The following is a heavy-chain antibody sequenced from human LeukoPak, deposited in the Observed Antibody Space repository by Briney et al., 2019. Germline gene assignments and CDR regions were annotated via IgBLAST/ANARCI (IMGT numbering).Heavy chain of an antibody. J-gene: IGHJ4*02. CDR2: IYPGDSDT. V-gene: IGHV5-51*01. CDR3: ARGFGYAGNYFDY. CDR1: GYSFTSYW. D-gene: IGHD5-18*01. Sequence: GESLKISCKGSGYSFTSYWIGWVRQMPGKGLEWMGIIYPGDSDTRYSPSFQGQVIISADKSISTAYLQWSSLEASDTAIYYCARGFGYAGNYFDYWGQGTLVTVSS.